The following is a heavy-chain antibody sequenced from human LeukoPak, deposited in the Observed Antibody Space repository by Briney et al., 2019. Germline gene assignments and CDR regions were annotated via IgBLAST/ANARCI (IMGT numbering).Heavy chain of an antibody. CDR1: GGTFSSYA. J-gene: IGHJ4*02. Sequence: ASVKVPCKASGGTFSSYAISWVRQAPGQGLEWMGGIIPIFGTANYAQKFQGRVTITADESTSTAYMELSSLGSEDTAVYYCARGLNYYDSSGYSSPLDYWGQGTLVTVSS. D-gene: IGHD3-22*01. CDR2: IIPIFGTA. CDR3: ARGLNYYDSSGYSSPLDY. V-gene: IGHV1-69*13.